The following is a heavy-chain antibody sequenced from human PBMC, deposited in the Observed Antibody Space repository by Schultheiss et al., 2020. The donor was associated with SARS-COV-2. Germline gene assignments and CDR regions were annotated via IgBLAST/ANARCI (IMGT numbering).Heavy chain of an antibody. V-gene: IGHV3-9*01. CDR1: GFTFDDYA. D-gene: IGHD6-13*01. J-gene: IGHJ4*02. CDR3: AKVDDRIAAAGTPELD. CDR2: ISWNSGSI. Sequence: GGSLRLSCAASGFTFDDYAMHWVRQAPGKGLEWVSGISWNSGSIGYADSVKGRFTISRDNAKNSLYLQMNSLRAEDTALYYCAKVDDRIAAAGTPELDWGQGTLVTVSS.